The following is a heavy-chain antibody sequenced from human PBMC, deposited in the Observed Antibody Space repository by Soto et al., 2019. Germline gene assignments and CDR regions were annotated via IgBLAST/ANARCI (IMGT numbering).Heavy chain of an antibody. CDR3: ARDGPYYYASRMDV. Sequence: EVQLVESGGGLVQPGGSLRLSCVASGIPVSSNYMTWVRQATGKGLEWVSVLHSGGDTYYANSVKGRFTISRHDSTNTLFLQMNSLTAEDTAVYYCARDGPYYYASRMDVWGQGTTVTVSS. V-gene: IGHV3-53*04. CDR2: LHSGGDT. J-gene: IGHJ6*02. D-gene: IGHD3-10*01. CDR1: GIPVSSNY.